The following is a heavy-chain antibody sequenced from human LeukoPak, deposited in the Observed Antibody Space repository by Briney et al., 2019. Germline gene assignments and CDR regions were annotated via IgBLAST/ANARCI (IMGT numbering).Heavy chain of an antibody. CDR3: AKEYGYTYGEFDY. V-gene: IGHV3-30*02. Sequence: RSGGSLRLSCAASGFTFSSYGMHWVRQAPGKGLEWVAFIRYDGTYKNYADSVKGRFTISRDNSKNTLYLQMNSLRAEDTAVYYCAKEYGYTYGEFDYWGQGTLVTVSS. D-gene: IGHD5-18*01. J-gene: IGHJ4*02. CDR1: GFTFSSYG. CDR2: IRYDGTYK.